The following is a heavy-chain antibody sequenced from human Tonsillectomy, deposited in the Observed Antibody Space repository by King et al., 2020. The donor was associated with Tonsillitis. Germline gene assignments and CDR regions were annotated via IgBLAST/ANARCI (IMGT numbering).Heavy chain of an antibody. Sequence: AQLVQSGAEVKKPGSSVKVSCKASGGTFSAYGISWVRQAPGQGLEWVGGIIPIFGSAHNTQKFQGRVTITADKSTSTAYMGLSSLRSEDTAVYYCAAGYYDSSGYSFYYYYYIDVWGKGTTVTVSS. CDR3: AAGYYDSSGYSFYYYYYIDV. J-gene: IGHJ6*03. D-gene: IGHD3-22*01. CDR1: GGTFSAYG. V-gene: IGHV1-69*06. CDR2: IIPIFGSA.